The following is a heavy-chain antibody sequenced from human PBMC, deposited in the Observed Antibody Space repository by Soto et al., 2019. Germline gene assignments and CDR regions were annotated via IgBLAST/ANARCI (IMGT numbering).Heavy chain of an antibody. CDR3: ARAFYGGYAAYYYGMDV. V-gene: IGHV1-69*06. CDR1: GGTFSSYA. D-gene: IGHD4-17*01. Sequence: ASVKVSCKASGGTFSSYAISWVRQAPGQGLEWMGGIIPIFGTANYAQKFQGRVTISVDTSNNHFSLKLNSVSAADTAVYYCARAFYGGYAAYYYGMDVWGQGTTVTVSS. J-gene: IGHJ6*02. CDR2: IIPIFGTA.